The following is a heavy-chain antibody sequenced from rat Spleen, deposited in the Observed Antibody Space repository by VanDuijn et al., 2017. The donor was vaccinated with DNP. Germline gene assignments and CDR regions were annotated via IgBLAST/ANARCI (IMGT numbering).Heavy chain of an antibody. D-gene: IGHD4-3*01. CDR1: GFTFSNYG. V-gene: IGHV5-19*01. J-gene: IGHJ1*01. Sequence: EVQLVESGGGLVQPGRSLKLSCAASGFTFSNYGMHWIRQAPTKGLEWVASISPSGGSTYYRDSVKGRFTISRDNAKSTLYLQMDSLRSEDTATYYCATRGSPYWYFDFWGPGTMVTVSS. CDR2: ISPSGGST. CDR3: ATRGSPYWYFDF.